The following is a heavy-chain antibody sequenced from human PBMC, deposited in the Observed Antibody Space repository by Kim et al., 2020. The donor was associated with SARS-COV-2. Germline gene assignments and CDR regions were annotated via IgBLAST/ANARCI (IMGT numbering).Heavy chain of an antibody. V-gene: IGHV4-4*07. J-gene: IGHJ4*02. CDR3: ARDRIYYDSSSRYFDY. CDR2: IYITGST. CDR1: GDSISTHY. D-gene: IGHD3-22*01. Sequence: SETLSLTCTVSGDSISTHYWSWIRQPAGKGLEWIGRIYITGSTNYNPSLKSRVTMSVESSKNQFSLKLSSVTAADTAVYYCARDRIYYDSSSRYFDYWGQGTLVTVSS.